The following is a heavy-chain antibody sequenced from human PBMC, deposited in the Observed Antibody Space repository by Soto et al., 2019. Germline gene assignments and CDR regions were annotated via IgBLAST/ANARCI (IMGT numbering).Heavy chain of an antibody. D-gene: IGHD3-16*01. Sequence: EVNLVQSGGCLVQPGRSLRLSCTASGFNFDDFAMHWVRQAPGKGLEWVSGISYNSGSIGYAASVKGRFTISRDNAKNSLYLQMNSLRTEDTAFYYCTQGAPYHTGADYWGQGTLVTVSS. CDR3: TQGAPYHTGADY. V-gene: IGHV3-9*01. CDR1: GFNFDDFA. CDR2: ISYNSGSI. J-gene: IGHJ4*02.